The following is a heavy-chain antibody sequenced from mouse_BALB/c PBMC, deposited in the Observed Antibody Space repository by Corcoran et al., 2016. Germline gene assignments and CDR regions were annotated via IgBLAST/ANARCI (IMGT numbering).Heavy chain of an antibody. Sequence: EVQLQQSGPELVKPGASVKMSCKASGYTFTSYVMHWVKQKPGQGLEWIGYINPYNDGTKYNEKFKGKATLTSDKSSSTAYMELSSLTSEDSAVYYCARDGITTVVATDYWGQGTTLTVSS. D-gene: IGHD1-1*01. CDR2: INPYNDGT. V-gene: IGHV1S136*01. CDR3: ARDGITTVVATDY. CDR1: GYTFTSYV. J-gene: IGHJ2*01.